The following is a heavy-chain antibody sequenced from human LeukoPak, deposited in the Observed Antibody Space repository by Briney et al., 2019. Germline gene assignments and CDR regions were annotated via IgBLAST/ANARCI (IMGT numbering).Heavy chain of an antibody. CDR3: AAFGDYEPLFDY. D-gene: IGHD4-17*01. CDR2: FDPEDGET. V-gene: IGHV1-24*01. CDR1: GYTLTELS. Sequence: ASVKVSCKVSGYTLTELSMHWVRQAPGKGLEWMGGFDPEDGETIYAQKFQGRVTMTEDTSTDTAYMELSSLRSEDTAVYYCAAFGDYEPLFDYWGQGTLVTVSS. J-gene: IGHJ4*02.